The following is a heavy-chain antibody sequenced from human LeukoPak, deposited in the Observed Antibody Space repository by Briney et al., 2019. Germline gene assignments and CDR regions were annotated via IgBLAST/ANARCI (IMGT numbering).Heavy chain of an antibody. CDR3: ARSGRYQIY. D-gene: IGHD3-10*01. CDR1: GGSFSGYY. CDR2: INDSGTT. J-gene: IGHJ4*01. Sequence: SETLSLTCAVYGGSFSGYYWSWIRQPPGKGLEWIGEINDSGTTNYNPSPKSRVTISEDTFRNQFSLKLSSVTAADTAVYYCARSGRYQIYWGRGTLVTVSS. V-gene: IGHV4-34*01.